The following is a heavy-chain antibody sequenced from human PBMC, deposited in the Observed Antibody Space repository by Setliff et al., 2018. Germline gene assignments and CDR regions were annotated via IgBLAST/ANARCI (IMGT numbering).Heavy chain of an antibody. J-gene: IGHJ6*02. CDR2: NNAGNGNK. CDR3: ARDPSSDSSSADYYYYYYGMDV. CDR1: GYTFTSYA. V-gene: IGHV1-3*01. Sequence: GASVKVSCKASGYTFTSYAMHWVRQAPGQRLEWMGWNNAGNGNKKYSQKFQGRVTNTRDTSASTAYMELNSLRSEDTAVYYCARDPSSDSSSADYYYYYYGMDVWGQGTTVTVSS. D-gene: IGHD2-21*01.